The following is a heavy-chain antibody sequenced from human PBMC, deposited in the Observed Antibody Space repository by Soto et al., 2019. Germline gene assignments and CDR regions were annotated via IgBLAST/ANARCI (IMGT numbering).Heavy chain of an antibody. Sequence: QITLKESGPTLVKPTQTLTLTCTFSGFSLSTSGVGVGWIRQPPGKALEWLALIYWDDDKRYSPSLKSRLTITKDTSKNQVVLTMTNMDPVDTAPYYCAHRGSSTWNNWFDPWGQGTLVTVSS. V-gene: IGHV2-5*02. D-gene: IGHD6-13*01. CDR2: IYWDDDK. J-gene: IGHJ5*02. CDR1: GFSLSTSGVG. CDR3: AHRGSSTWNNWFDP.